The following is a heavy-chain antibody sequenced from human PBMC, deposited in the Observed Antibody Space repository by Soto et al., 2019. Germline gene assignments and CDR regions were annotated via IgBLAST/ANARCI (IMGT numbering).Heavy chain of an antibody. CDR3: ARGPYHGHYYYGMDV. D-gene: IGHD3-10*01. CDR1: GFTFSNYY. CDR2: ISSSSSYT. J-gene: IGHJ6*02. V-gene: IGHV3-11*06. Sequence: GGSLRLSCAASGFTFSNYYMSWIRQAPGKGLEWVSYISSSSSYTNYADSVKGRFTISRDNAKNSLYLQMNSLRAEDTAVYYCARGPYHGHYYYGMDVWGQGTTVTVSS.